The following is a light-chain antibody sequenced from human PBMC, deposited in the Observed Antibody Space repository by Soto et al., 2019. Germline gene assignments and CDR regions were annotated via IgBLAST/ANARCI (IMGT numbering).Light chain of an antibody. V-gene: IGKV1-5*01. CDR3: QHTHI. CDR2: DAS. CDR1: QNINNW. J-gene: IGKJ1*01. Sequence: DFQMTQSPSTLSASVGDRVTITCRASQNINNWVAWYEQKPGKAPKFLIYDASTLQRGVPSRFSGSGFGTEFSLTINSLRPDDYGSYYCQHTHIFGQGTKVQVK.